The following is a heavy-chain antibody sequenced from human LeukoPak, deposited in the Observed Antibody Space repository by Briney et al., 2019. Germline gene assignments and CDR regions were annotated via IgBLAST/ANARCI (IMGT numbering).Heavy chain of an antibody. CDR2: IKQDGSEK. D-gene: IGHD7-27*01. CDR3: ARLGPGEAFDY. CDR1: GFTFSSYG. J-gene: IGHJ4*02. Sequence: GGSLRLSCAASGFTFSSYGMHWVRQAPGKGLEWVASIKQDGSEKFYVDSVKGRFTISRDNAKNSLFLQMNSLRAEDTALFYCARLGPGEAFDYWGQGTLVTVSS. V-gene: IGHV3-7*01.